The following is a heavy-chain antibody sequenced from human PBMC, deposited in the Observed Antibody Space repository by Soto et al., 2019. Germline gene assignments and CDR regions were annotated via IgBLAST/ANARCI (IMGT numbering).Heavy chain of an antibody. J-gene: IGHJ4*02. CDR2: VNHSGTT. V-gene: IGHV4-34*01. CDR1: GGSFSGYY. Sequence: QVQLQQWGAGLLKPSETLSLTCAVYGGSFSGYYWTWIRQSPEKGLECIGEVNHSGTTYYNPSLKSRVTISVHTPQNQFSLKMSSVTAADTAVYYCARGIGYCSSINCYSSRRLRFDSWGQGTLVTVSS. D-gene: IGHD2-2*01. CDR3: ARGIGYCSSINCYSSRRLRFDS.